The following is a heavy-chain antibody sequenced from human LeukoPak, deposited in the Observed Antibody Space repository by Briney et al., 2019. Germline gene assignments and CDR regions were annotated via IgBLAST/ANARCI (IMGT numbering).Heavy chain of an antibody. CDR3: ARPPTRTDSGLDY. CDR1: GFTFSSYS. Sequence: PGGSLRLSCAASGFTFSSYSMNWVRQAPGKGLEWVSSISSSSSYIYYADSVKGRFTFSRDNAKNSLYLQMNSLRAEDTAVYYCARPPTRTDSGLDYWGQGTLVTVSS. J-gene: IGHJ4*02. D-gene: IGHD5-12*01. CDR2: ISSSSSYI. V-gene: IGHV3-21*01.